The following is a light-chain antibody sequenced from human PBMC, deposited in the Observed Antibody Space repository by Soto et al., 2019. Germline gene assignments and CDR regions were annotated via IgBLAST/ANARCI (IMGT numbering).Light chain of an antibody. J-gene: IGKJ4*01. V-gene: IGKV3-20*01. Sequence: EVVMTQSPATLSVSPGERATLSCRASRGIGSTLAWYQQKPGQTPRLLIYGASSRATGIPDRFSGSGSGTDFTLTISRLEPEDFAVYYCQQYGSSPPLTFGGGTKVDIK. CDR2: GAS. CDR3: QQYGSSPPLT. CDR1: RGIGST.